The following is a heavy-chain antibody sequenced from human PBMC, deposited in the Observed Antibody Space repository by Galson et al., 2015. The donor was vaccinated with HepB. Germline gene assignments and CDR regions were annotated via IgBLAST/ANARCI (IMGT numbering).Heavy chain of an antibody. CDR1: GYTFTDYY. D-gene: IGHD2-2*01. Sequence: SVKVSCKASGYTFTDYYLHWVRQTPVQRFEWMGWINPDSGDTNYAQKFQGRVAMTRDTSITTAYMELSRLRSDDTAVYYCAREAIERESYNYMDVWGKGSSVTVSS. V-gene: IGHV1-2*02. CDR3: AREAIERESYNYMDV. J-gene: IGHJ6*03. CDR2: INPDSGDT.